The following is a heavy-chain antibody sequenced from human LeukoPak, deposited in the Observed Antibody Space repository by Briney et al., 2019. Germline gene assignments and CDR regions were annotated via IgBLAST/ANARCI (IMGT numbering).Heavy chain of an antibody. J-gene: IGHJ6*02. V-gene: IGHV3-30*18. Sequence: GGSLRLSCAASGFTISLYDMHWVRQAPGKGLEWVAVISYDGGSKYYADSVKGRFTISRDNSKNTLYLQMNSLGAEDTAVYYCAKDDYGMDVWGQGTTVTVSS. CDR3: AKDDYGMDV. CDR2: ISYDGGSK. CDR1: GFTISLYD.